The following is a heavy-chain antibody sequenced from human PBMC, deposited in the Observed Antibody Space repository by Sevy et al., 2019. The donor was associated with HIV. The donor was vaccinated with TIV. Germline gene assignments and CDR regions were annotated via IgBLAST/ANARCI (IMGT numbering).Heavy chain of an antibody. D-gene: IGHD3-10*01. Sequence: GGSLRLSCAASGFTFRNYGMHWVRQAPGKGLEWLTFIRYDGSTKYYADSVKGRFTISRDNSENTIYLHMNSLRPEDTALYYCAKGLGMVQGALLSDDVWGQGTMVTVSS. CDR1: GFTFRNYG. J-gene: IGHJ3*01. CDR2: IRYDGSTK. V-gene: IGHV3-30*02. CDR3: AKGLGMVQGALLSDDV.